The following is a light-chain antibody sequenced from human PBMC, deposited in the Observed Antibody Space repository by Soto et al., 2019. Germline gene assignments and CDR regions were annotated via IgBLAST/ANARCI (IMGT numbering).Light chain of an antibody. CDR1: QSVSSAF. V-gene: IGKV3-20*01. CDR3: QQYDSSVT. CDR2: GAS. Sequence: LSPGERVTLSCRASQSVSSAFFAWYQQTPGQPPRLLISGASNRATGIPDRFSGSGSGTDFTLTISRLEPEDFAVYYCQQYDSSVTFGQGTKVEIK. J-gene: IGKJ1*01.